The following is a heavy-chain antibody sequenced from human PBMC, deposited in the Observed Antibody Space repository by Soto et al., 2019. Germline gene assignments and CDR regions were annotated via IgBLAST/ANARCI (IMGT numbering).Heavy chain of an antibody. Sequence: PGMPLRLSCAVSGIACSYWMHWVRLAPGKGLVWVSRLKSDGSGTTYADSVKGRLTISRDNAKNTLYLQMNSLRAEDTAVYYCVRGDGDYYDGNGYLGRHWGQGTLVTVS. CDR2: LKSDGSGT. CDR3: VRGDGDYYDGNGYLGRH. CDR1: GIACSYW. J-gene: IGHJ4*02. D-gene: IGHD3-22*01. V-gene: IGHV3-74*01.